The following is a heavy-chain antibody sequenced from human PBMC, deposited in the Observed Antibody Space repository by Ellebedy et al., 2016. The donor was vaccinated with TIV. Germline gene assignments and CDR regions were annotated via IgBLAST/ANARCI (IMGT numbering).Heavy chain of an antibody. D-gene: IGHD4-23*01. J-gene: IGHJ2*01. V-gene: IGHV5-51*01. CDR2: IYPGDSAT. Sequence: GESLKISCKGSGYSFTSYWIGWVRQMPGKGLEWMGIIYPGDSATRYSPSFPGQVTISVDKSLSTAYLQWSSLKASDTAMYYCARWLDRDDCSRQHYYYFDFWGRGTLVTVSS. CDR3: ARWLDRDDCSRQHYYYFDF. CDR1: GYSFTSYW.